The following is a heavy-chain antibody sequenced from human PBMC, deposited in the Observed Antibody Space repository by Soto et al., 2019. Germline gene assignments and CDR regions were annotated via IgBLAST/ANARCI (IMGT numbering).Heavy chain of an antibody. CDR3: ARRPSYYYDSSGFDPFDY. D-gene: IGHD3-22*01. J-gene: IGHJ4*02. Sequence: QLQLQESGPGLVKPSETLSLTCSVSGGSISSKNYYWGWIRQPPGKGLEWIGIIYYSGTTYYNPSIKSRVIISVDTSTNQFSLKLSSVTAADTAVYYCARRPSYYYDSSGFDPFDYWGQGTLVTVSS. CDR1: GGSISSKNYY. V-gene: IGHV4-39*01. CDR2: IYYSGTT.